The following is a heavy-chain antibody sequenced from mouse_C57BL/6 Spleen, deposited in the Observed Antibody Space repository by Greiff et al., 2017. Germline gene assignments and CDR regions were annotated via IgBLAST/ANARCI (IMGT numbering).Heavy chain of an antibody. Sequence: EVQLVESGGGLVQPGGSLSLSCAASGFTFTDYYMSWVRQPPGKALEWLGFIRNKANGYTTEYSASVKGRFTISRDNSQSILYRQMNALRAEDSATYYCARYNSNYVWYFDVWGTGTTVTVSS. CDR3: ARYNSNYVWYFDV. J-gene: IGHJ1*03. CDR1: GFTFTDYY. V-gene: IGHV7-3*01. D-gene: IGHD2-5*01. CDR2: IRNKANGYTT.